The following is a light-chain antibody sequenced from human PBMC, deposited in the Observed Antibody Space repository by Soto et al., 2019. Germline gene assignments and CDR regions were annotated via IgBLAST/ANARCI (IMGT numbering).Light chain of an antibody. Sequence: EVVMTQSPATLSVAPGERATRSWRASQSVSTYLAWYQQKPGQAPRLLIYAASNRATGIPGRFSGSGSGTEFTLTISSLQSEDFAVYSCQQYHQWPLTFGQGTRLEIK. J-gene: IGKJ5*01. CDR2: AAS. CDR1: QSVSTY. V-gene: IGKV3-15*01. CDR3: QQYHQWPLT.